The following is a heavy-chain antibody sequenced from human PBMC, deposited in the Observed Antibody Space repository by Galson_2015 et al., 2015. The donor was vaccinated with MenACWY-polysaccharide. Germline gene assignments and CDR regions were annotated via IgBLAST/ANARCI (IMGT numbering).Heavy chain of an antibody. J-gene: IGHJ3*01. V-gene: IGHV3-30-3*01. CDR1: GFMFDNYA. Sequence: SLRLSCAASGFMFDNYAMHWVRQAPGKGLEWVAIISYDGSNEYYADSVKGRFTISRDNSRSTLYLQMTSLRPEDTAVYYCAREDCSSISCYPPSRGFGSFEFWGQGTMVTVSS. D-gene: IGHD2-2*01. CDR2: ISYDGSNE. CDR3: AREDCSSISCYPPSRGFGSFEF.